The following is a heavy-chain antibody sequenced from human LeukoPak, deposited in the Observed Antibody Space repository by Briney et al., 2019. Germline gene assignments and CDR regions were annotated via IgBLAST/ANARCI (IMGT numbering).Heavy chain of an antibody. D-gene: IGHD3-3*01. CDR2: IKQDGSEK. V-gene: IGHV3-7*01. J-gene: IGHJ3*02. CDR1: GFTFSSYW. Sequence: PGGSLRLSCAASGFTFSSYWMSWVRQAPGKGLEWVANIKQDGSEKYYVDSVKGRFTISRDNAKNSLYLQMNSLRAEDTAVYYCARSPPYYDFWSGDSSLYAFDIWGQGTMVTVSS. CDR3: ARSPPYYDFWSGDSSLYAFDI.